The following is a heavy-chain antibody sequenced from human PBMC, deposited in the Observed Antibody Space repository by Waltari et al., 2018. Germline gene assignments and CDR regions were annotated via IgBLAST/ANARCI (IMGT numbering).Heavy chain of an antibody. J-gene: IGHJ6*03. Sequence: QVQLQESGPGLVKPSETLSLPCTVSGDPISPYYWSWIRQPPGQGLELIGYSYYSGTTNYSPSLKSRVTISIDTSRNEISLSLSSVTAADTAVYYCARGSVRRPIHGDYMDVWGKGTTVTVSS. D-gene: IGHD3-10*01. CDR3: ARGSVRRPIHGDYMDV. V-gene: IGHV4-59*01. CDR2: SYYSGTT. CDR1: GDPISPYY.